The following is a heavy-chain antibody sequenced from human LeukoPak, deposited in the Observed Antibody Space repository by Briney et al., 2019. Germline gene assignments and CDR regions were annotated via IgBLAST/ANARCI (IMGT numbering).Heavy chain of an antibody. D-gene: IGHD3-9*01. Sequence: PGRSLRLSCAASGFTFSSYGMHWVRQAPGKGLEWVAVISYDGSNKYYADSVKGRFTISRDNSKNTLYLQMNSLRAEDTAVYYCAKVPQRQYYDILTGYYPDYYYGMDVWGKGTTVTVSS. CDR3: AKVPQRQYYDILTGYYPDYYYGMDV. J-gene: IGHJ6*04. CDR1: GFTFSSYG. CDR2: ISYDGSNK. V-gene: IGHV3-30*18.